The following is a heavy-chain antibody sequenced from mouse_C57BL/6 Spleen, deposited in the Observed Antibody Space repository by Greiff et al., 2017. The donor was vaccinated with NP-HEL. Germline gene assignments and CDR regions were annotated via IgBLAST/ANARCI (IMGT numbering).Heavy chain of an antibody. CDR3: ASSHRYYYGSSEGFAY. V-gene: IGHV1-78*01. D-gene: IGHD1-1*01. CDR2: IYPRDGST. J-gene: IGHJ3*01. CDR1: GYTFTDHT. Sequence: VQLQQSDAELVKPGASVKISCKVSGYTFTDHTIHWMKQRPEQGLEWIGYIYPRDGSTKYNEKFKGKATLTADKSSSTAYMQLNMLTSEDSAVYFCASSHRYYYGSSEGFAYWGQGTLVTVSA.